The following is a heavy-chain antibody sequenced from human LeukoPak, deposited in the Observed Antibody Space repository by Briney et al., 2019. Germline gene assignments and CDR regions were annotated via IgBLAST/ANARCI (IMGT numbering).Heavy chain of an antibody. CDR2: ISTSSSAI. D-gene: IGHD2-2*01. CDR3: ARAYCSSTSCFE. Sequence: GGSLRLSCAASGFIFSSYSMNWVRQAPGKGLEWVSSISTSSSAIYYADSVKGRFTISRDNVKNSLFLQMDSLRAEDTAVYYCARAYCSSTSCFEWGQGTLVTVSS. J-gene: IGHJ4*02. V-gene: IGHV3-48*01. CDR1: GFIFSSYS.